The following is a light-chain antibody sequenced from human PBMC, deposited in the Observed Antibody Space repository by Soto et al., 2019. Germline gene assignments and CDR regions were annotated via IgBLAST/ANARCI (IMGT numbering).Light chain of an antibody. CDR2: GAS. Sequence: EIVLTQSPGTLSLSPGERATLSCRASQSVSRNYLAWYQQKPGQAPRLLMYGASYRATGIPDRFSGSGSGTDFTLTISRLEPEDFAVYYCQQSGNSAWTFGQGTKVEIK. CDR1: QSVSRNY. V-gene: IGKV3-20*01. CDR3: QQSGNSAWT. J-gene: IGKJ1*01.